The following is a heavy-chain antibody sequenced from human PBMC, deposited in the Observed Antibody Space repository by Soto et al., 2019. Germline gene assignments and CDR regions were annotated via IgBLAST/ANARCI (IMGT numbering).Heavy chain of an antibody. J-gene: IGHJ4*02. Sequence: GGSLRLSCAASGFTFSSYAMSWVRQAPGKGLEWVSAISGSGGSTYYADSVKGRFTISRDNSKNTLYLQMNSLRAEDTAVYYCAKGDVLLWFGELFDGYYFDYWGQGTLVTVSS. V-gene: IGHV3-23*01. CDR1: GFTFSSYA. CDR2: ISGSGGST. D-gene: IGHD3-10*01. CDR3: AKGDVLLWFGELFDGYYFDY.